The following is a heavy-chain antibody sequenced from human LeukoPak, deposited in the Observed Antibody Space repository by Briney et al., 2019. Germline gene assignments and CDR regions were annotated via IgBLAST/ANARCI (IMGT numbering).Heavy chain of an antibody. CDR3: ARCMRIQLWCGGHGY. V-gene: IGHV1-46*01. CDR1: GYTFTSYY. D-gene: IGHD5-18*01. CDR2: INPSGGST. Sequence: ASVKVSCKASGYTFTSYYMHWVRQAPGQGLEWMGIINPSGGSTSYAQKFQGRVTMTRDMSTSTIYMELSSLRSEDTAVYYCARCMRIQLWCGGHGYWGQGTLVTVSS. J-gene: IGHJ4*02.